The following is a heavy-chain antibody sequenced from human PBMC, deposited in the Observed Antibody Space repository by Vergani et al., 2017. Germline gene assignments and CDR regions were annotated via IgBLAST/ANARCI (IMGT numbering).Heavy chain of an antibody. Sequence: EVELVQSGPEMRKPGESLKISCKGSEISFGNYWIGWVRQMPGKGLEWMGIIYPADSDTRYSPSFQGQVTISADKSISTAFLQWDSLKASDTALYYCARHTTYTDSWGQGTLVTVSS. V-gene: IGHV5-51*01. CDR1: EISFGNYW. J-gene: IGHJ4*02. CDR2: IYPADSDT. CDR3: ARHTTYTDS. D-gene: IGHD1-1*01.